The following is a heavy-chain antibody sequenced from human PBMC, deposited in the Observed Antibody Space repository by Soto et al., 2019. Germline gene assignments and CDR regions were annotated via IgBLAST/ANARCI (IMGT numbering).Heavy chain of an antibody. CDR1: DYTFTTYG. CDR3: ARDRAVNSGWYLDY. J-gene: IGHJ4*02. CDR2: ISADNGNT. D-gene: IGHD6-19*01. V-gene: IGHV1-18*01. Sequence: QVQLVQSGAEVKKPGASVKVSCKASDYTFTTYGISWVRQAPGQGLEWMGWISADNGNTNYAQKFQGRVTVTTDTATSTAYMEVRSLRSVDTAVYYCARDRAVNSGWYLDYWGQGTLVTVSS.